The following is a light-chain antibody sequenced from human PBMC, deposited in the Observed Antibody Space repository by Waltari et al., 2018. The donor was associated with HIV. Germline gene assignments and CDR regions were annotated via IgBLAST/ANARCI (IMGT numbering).Light chain of an antibody. CDR2: EVS. V-gene: IGKV2-24*01. J-gene: IGKJ1*01. Sequence: DIVMTQTPLSSPVTLGQPASISCKSSQGLVHSNGNTYLTWLHQRPGQPPRLLIYEVSKRFSGVPDRFSGSGAGTDFTLKISRVEAEDVGVYHCMQATHFPWTFGQGTKVDIK. CDR3: MQATHFPWT. CDR1: QGLVHSNGNTY.